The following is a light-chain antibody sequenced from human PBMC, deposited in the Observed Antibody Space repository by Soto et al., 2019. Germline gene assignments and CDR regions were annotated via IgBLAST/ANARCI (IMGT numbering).Light chain of an antibody. Sequence: QSVLTQPPSVSGAPGQRVTISCTGSSSNIGAGSDVHWYQQLPGTAPKLLIYGNSNRPSGVPDRFSGSKSGTSASLAITRLQAEDEADYYCQAYDSSLSGSVFGGGTKLTVL. V-gene: IGLV1-40*01. CDR1: SSNIGAGSD. CDR3: QAYDSSLSGSV. CDR2: GNS. J-gene: IGLJ3*02.